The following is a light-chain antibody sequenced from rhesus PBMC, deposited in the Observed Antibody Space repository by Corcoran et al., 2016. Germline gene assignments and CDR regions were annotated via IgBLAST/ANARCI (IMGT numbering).Light chain of an antibody. Sequence: EIVMTQSPATLALSPGERATLSCRASQSVSSYLTWYQQKPGQAPRLLINGASSRATGIPDRFSGSGSGTEFTLTISSLEPEDVGLYFCLKSSNWPRTFGKGTKVEIK. J-gene: IGKJ1*01. CDR3: LKSSNWPRT. CDR1: QSVSSY. V-gene: IGKV3-24*04. CDR2: GAS.